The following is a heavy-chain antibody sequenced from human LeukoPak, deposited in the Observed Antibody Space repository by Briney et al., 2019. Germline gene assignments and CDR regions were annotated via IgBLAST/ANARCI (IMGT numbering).Heavy chain of an antibody. Sequence: GGSLRLSCATSGFAFASYAMNWVRQGPGRGLEWVSGISDSGGTTYYADSVKGRFTISRDNSKNTLYLQVNSLRVEDTAVYFSAKGSAGEVRGVTSLFYYGMDVWGQGTTVTVSS. D-gene: IGHD3-10*01. CDR1: GFAFASYA. V-gene: IGHV3-23*01. CDR2: ISDSGGTT. J-gene: IGHJ6*02. CDR3: AKGSAGEVRGVTSLFYYGMDV.